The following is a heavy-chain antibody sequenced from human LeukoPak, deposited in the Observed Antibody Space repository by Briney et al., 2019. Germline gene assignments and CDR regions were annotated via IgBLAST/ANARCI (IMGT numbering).Heavy chain of an antibody. V-gene: IGHV3-11*04. CDR3: ARDGSGSRQAFDI. D-gene: IGHD1-26*01. CDR2: ISSSGNII. Sequence: PGGSLTLSCAASGFTFSDYYMRWIRQAPGKGLEWVSYISSSGNIIYYADSVKGRFTISRDNAKNSLYLQMNSLRAEDTAVYYCARDGSGSRQAFDIWGQGTMVTVSS. J-gene: IGHJ3*02. CDR1: GFTFSDYY.